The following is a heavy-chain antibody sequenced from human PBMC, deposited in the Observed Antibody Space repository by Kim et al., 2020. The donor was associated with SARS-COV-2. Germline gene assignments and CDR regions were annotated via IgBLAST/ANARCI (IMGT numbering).Heavy chain of an antibody. J-gene: IGHJ6*02. V-gene: IGHV3-53*01. CDR3: ARDLYRGSSSENYYYYGMDV. CDR1: GFTVSSNY. Sequence: GGSLRLSCAASGFTVSSNYMSWVRQAPGKGLEWVSVIYSGGSTYYADSVKGRFTISRDNSKNTLYPQMNSLRAEDTAVYYCARDLYRGSSSENYYYYGMDVWGQGTTVTVSS. CDR2: IYSGGST. D-gene: IGHD6-6*01.